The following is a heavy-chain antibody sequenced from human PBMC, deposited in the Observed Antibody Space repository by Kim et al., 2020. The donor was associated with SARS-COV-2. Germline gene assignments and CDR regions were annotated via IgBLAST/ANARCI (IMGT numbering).Heavy chain of an antibody. V-gene: IGHV3-23*01. CDR2: ITGSGGST. CDR3: AKDGRTFDI. J-gene: IGHJ3*02. CDR1: GFAFSNYV. Sequence: GGSLSLSCAASGFAFSNYVMSWVRQAPGKGLEWVSHITGSGGSTLYADSVKGRFTISRHNSKNTLYLQMNSLRGEGTAVYYCAKDGRTFDIWGQGPMVTV.